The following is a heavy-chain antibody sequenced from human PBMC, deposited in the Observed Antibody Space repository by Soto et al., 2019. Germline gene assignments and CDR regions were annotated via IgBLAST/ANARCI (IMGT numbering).Heavy chain of an antibody. CDR2: IYYSGST. CDR1: GGSISSYY. J-gene: IGHJ5*02. Sequence: SETLSLTCTVSGGSISSYYWSWIRQPPGKGLEWIGYIYYSGSTNYNPSLKSRVTISVDTSKNQFSLKLSSVTAADTAVYYCARVGGISSRWSQGWFHPCGQAPLGTLSS. D-gene: IGHD6-19*01. CDR3: ARVGGISSRWSQGWFHP. V-gene: IGHV4-59*01.